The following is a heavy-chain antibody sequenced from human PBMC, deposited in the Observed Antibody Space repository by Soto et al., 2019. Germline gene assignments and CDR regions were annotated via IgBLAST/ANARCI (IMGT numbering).Heavy chain of an antibody. J-gene: IGHJ6*02. D-gene: IGHD1-1*01. CDR2: ISYEGSNT. CDR3: ARVTPGNNLHSFSGMDV. Sequence: GGSLRLSCVASGFTFGTYAIHWVRQAPGKGLQWVALISYEGSNTYYADSVKGRFTVSRDNSKSTLYLQMNSLRPEDTGVYYCARVTPGNNLHSFSGMDVWGQGTSVTVSS. V-gene: IGHV3-30-3*01. CDR1: GFTFGTYA.